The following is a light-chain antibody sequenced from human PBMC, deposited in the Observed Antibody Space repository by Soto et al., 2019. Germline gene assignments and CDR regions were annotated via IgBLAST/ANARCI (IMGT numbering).Light chain of an antibody. J-gene: IGLJ1*01. CDR2: DVS. CDR3: NSYTTSSTYV. CDR1: SSDVGAYNY. Sequence: QSALTQPASVSGSPGQSIAISCTGTSSDVGAYNYVSLYQQHPGKAPKLMIYDVSNRPSGVSNRFSGSKSGNTASLTISGLQAEDEADYYCNSYTTSSTYVFGTGTKLTVL. V-gene: IGLV2-14*03.